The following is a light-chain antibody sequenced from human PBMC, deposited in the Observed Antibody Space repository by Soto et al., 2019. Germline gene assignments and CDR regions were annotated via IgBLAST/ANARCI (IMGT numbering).Light chain of an antibody. CDR3: QSYDSSLSGSV. J-gene: IGLJ2*01. CDR2: GNN. V-gene: IGLV1-40*01. CDR1: SSNIGAGYD. Sequence: QSVLTQPPSVSGAPGQRVTISCTGSSSNIGAGYDVNWYQQLPGTAPKLLIYGNNNRPSGVPDRFSGSKSGTSASLAITGLQAEDEADYYCQSYDSSLSGSVFGGGTKVTVL.